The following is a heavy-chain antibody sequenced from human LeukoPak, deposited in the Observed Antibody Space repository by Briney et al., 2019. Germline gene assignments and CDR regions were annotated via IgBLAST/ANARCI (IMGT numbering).Heavy chain of an antibody. CDR3: ARARITMVRGAPAYMDV. Sequence: PSETLSLTCTVSGGSISSYYWSWIRQPLGKGLEWIGYIYYSGSTNYNPSLKSRVTISVDTSKNQFSLKLSSVTAADTAVYYCARARITMVRGAPAYMDVWGKGTTVTVSS. V-gene: IGHV4-59*01. D-gene: IGHD3-10*01. CDR1: GGSISSYY. J-gene: IGHJ6*03. CDR2: IYYSGST.